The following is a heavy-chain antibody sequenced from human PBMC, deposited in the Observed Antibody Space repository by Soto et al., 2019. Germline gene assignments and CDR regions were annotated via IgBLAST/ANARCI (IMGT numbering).Heavy chain of an antibody. J-gene: IGHJ5*02. D-gene: IGHD6-13*01. CDR2: INHSGST. Sequence: QVQLQQWGAGLLKPSETLSLTCAVYGGSFSGYYWSWIRQPPGKGLEWIGEINHSGSTNYNPSLKSRVTISVDTSKNQFSLKLSSVTAADTAVYYCARIQQQLVGGSSSGWFDPWGQGTLVTVSS. V-gene: IGHV4-34*01. CDR3: ARIQQQLVGGSSSGWFDP. CDR1: GGSFSGYY.